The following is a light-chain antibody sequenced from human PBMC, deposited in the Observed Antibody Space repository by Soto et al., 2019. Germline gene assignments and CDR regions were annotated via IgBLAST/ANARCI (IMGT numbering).Light chain of an antibody. J-gene: IGKJ1*01. V-gene: IGKV3-11*01. CDR3: QHRLILPPR. CDR1: QSVTNY. Sequence: EIILTQSPDTLSLSPGERATLSCRASQSVTNYIAWYQQKPGQAPRLLIYDASNRASGVPARFSGSGSGTDFTLTISDLEPADFGRYYCQHRLILPPRFCQGSMVDVK. CDR2: DAS.